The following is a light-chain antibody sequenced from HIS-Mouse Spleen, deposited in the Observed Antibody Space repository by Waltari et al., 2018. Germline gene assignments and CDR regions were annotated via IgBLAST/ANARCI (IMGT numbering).Light chain of an antibody. CDR1: SSEVGGYNY. Sequence: QSALTQPRSVSGSPGQSVTISCTGTSSEVGGYNYVSWYQQHQGKAPKPMIYDVRKRPSGVPDRFSCSKSGNTASLTISGLQAEDEADYYCCSYAGSYTVVFGGGTKLTVL. CDR2: DVR. CDR3: CSYAGSYTVV. J-gene: IGLJ2*01. V-gene: IGLV2-11*01.